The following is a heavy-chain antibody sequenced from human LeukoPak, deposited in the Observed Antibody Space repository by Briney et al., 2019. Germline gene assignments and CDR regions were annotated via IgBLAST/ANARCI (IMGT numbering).Heavy chain of an antibody. CDR2: IKSKIDGGTT. J-gene: IGHJ3*02. D-gene: IGHD2-8*02. Sequence: PGGSLRLSCAASGFTFSNAWMSWVRQAPGKGLEWVGRIKSKIDGGTTDYAAPVKGRFTISRDDSKNTLYLQMNSLKTEDTAVYYCTTDRTANDAFDIWGQGTMVTVSS. V-gene: IGHV3-15*01. CDR1: GFTFSNAW. CDR3: TTDRTANDAFDI.